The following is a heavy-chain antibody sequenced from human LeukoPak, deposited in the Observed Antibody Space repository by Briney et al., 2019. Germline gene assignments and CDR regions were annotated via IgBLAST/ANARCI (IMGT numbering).Heavy chain of an antibody. Sequence: GGSLRLSCAASGFTFSSYAMHWVRQAPGKGLEYVSAISSNGGSTYYANSVKGRFTISRDNAKNSLYLQMNSLRAEDTAVYYCARGRYYDSSGPFDYWGQGTLVTVSS. CDR3: ARGRYYDSSGPFDY. CDR2: ISSNGGST. D-gene: IGHD3-22*01. J-gene: IGHJ4*02. V-gene: IGHV3-64*01. CDR1: GFTFSSYA.